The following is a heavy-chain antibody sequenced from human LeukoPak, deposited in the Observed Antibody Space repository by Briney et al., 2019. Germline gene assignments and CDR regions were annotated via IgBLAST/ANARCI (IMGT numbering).Heavy chain of an antibody. CDR1: GFTFSSYE. CDR2: ISSSGSTI. J-gene: IGHJ6*03. V-gene: IGHV3-48*03. Sequence: GGPLRLSCAASGFTFSSYEMNWVRQAPGKGLEWVSYISSSGSTIYYADSVKGRFTISRDNAKNSLYLQMNSLRPEDTALYYCAKGSDYYYYYYMDVWGKGTTVTISS. CDR3: AKGSDYYYYYYMDV.